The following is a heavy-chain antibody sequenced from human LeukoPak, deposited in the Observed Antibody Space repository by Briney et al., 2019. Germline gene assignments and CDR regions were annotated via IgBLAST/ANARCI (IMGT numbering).Heavy chain of an antibody. CDR3: ARGYYDSSGYCYAFDI. Sequence: GGSLRLSCAASGFTFSRVSWVRQAPGKGLEWVANIKQDGSEKYYVDSVKGRFTISRDNAKNSLYLQMNSLRAEDTAVYYCARGYYDSSGYCYAFDIWGQGTMVTVSS. V-gene: IGHV3-7*04. D-gene: IGHD3-22*01. CDR1: GFTFSR. J-gene: IGHJ3*02. CDR2: IKQDGSEK.